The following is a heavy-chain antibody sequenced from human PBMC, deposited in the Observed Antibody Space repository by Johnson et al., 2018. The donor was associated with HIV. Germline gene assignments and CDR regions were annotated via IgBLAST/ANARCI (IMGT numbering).Heavy chain of an antibody. D-gene: IGHD3-10*01. Sequence: QVQLVESGGGVVQPGTSLRLSCTASGFTFSSYGMHWVRQAPGKGLEWVAVIWYDGSNKYYADSVKGRFTISRDNAKNSLYLQMNILTAEDTAVYYCARAPEVRGIDAFDIWGQGTMVTVS. CDR1: GFTFSSYG. CDR3: ARAPEVRGIDAFDI. V-gene: IGHV3-33*01. J-gene: IGHJ3*02. CDR2: IWYDGSNK.